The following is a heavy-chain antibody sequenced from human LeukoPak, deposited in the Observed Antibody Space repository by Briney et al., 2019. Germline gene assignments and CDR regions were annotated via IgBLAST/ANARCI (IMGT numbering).Heavy chain of an antibody. CDR1: GYTFTGYY. CDR3: ASQSTVTTNWFDP. Sequence: ASVTVSCKASGYTFTGYYMHWVRQAPGQGVEWMGWINPNSGGTNYAQKIQGRVTMTRDTSISTAYMELSRLRSDDTAVYYCASQSTVTTNWFDPWGQGTLVTVSS. V-gene: IGHV1-2*02. D-gene: IGHD4-17*01. CDR2: INPNSGGT. J-gene: IGHJ5*02.